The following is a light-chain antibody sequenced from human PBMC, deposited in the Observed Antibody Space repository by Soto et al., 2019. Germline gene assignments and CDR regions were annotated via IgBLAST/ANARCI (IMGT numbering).Light chain of an antibody. Sequence: DIQMTQSPSSLSASVGDRVTITCQASQDIKNYLNWYQQKSGKAHKLLIYDASDLETGVQSRFSGSGSGTDFTFTIKSLQPEDIATYYCQQYDNLPLTVGGGTRLEIK. CDR2: DAS. CDR1: QDIKNY. J-gene: IGKJ5*01. CDR3: QQYDNLPLT. V-gene: IGKV1-33*01.